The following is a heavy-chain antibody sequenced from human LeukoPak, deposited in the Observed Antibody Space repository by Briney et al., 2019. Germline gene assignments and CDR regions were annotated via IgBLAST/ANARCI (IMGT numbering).Heavy chain of an antibody. CDR2: IKQDGSEK. D-gene: IGHD3-3*01. Sequence: GGSLRLSCAASGFIFSSYWMSWVRQAPGKGLEWVAKIKQDGSEKYYVDSVKGRFTSSRDNAKTSLYLQMNSLRAEDTAVYYCARVGGVLRFLEWLEYYFDYWGQGTLVTVSS. J-gene: IGHJ4*02. CDR1: GFIFSSYW. CDR3: ARVGGVLRFLEWLEYYFDY. V-gene: IGHV3-7*01.